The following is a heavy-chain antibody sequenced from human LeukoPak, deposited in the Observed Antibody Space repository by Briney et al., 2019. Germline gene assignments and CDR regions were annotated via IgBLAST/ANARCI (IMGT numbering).Heavy chain of an antibody. CDR3: AKEMGASQPFDY. CDR1: GFTFSSYA. CDR2: ISTSSSYI. Sequence: GGSLRLSCAASGFTFSSYAMSWVRQAPGKGLEWVSFISTSSSYIYYADSVKGRFIISRDNAKTSLSLQMNSLRAEDTALYYCAKEMGASQPFDYWGQGTLVTVAS. J-gene: IGHJ4*02. V-gene: IGHV3-21*04. D-gene: IGHD5-24*01.